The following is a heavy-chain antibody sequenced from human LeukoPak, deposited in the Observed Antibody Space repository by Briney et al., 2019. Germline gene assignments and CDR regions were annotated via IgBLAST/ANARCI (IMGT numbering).Heavy chain of an antibody. D-gene: IGHD3-3*01. Sequence: GGSLRLSCAASGFTFSSYAMSWVRQAPGKGLEWVSAISGSGGSTYYADSVKGRFTISRDNSKNTLYLQMNSLRAEDTAVYYCAKGSYDFWTGYYEAYYFDYWGQGTLVTVSS. CDR1: GFTFSSYA. CDR2: ISGSGGST. J-gene: IGHJ4*02. V-gene: IGHV3-23*01. CDR3: AKGSYDFWTGYYEAYYFDY.